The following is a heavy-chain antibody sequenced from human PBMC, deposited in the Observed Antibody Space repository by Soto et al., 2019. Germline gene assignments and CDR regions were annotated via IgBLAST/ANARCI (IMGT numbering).Heavy chain of an antibody. CDR1: GFTFSSYG. CDR3: AKSAPNYPFDY. V-gene: IGHV3-30*18. Sequence: PGGSLRLSCAASGFTFSSYGMHWVRQAPGKGLEWVAVISYDGSNKYYADSVKGRFTISRDNSKNTLYLQMNSLRAEDTAVYYCAKSAPNYPFDYWGQGTLVTVSS. D-gene: IGHD3-10*01. CDR2: ISYDGSNK. J-gene: IGHJ4*02.